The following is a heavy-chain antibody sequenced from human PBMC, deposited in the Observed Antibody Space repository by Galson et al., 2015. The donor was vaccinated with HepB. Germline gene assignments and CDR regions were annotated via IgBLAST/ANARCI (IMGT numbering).Heavy chain of an antibody. J-gene: IGHJ4*02. V-gene: IGHV5-51*01. CDR1: GYTFTNYW. D-gene: IGHD3-10*01. Sequence: QSGAEVKKPGESLKISCTGSGYTFTNYWIGWVRQMPGKGLQWMGIIYPGDSDTRYSPSFQGQVTISADKSINTAYLQWSSLKASDTAMYYCARLAYDAGTYYFHYWGQGTLVTVSS. CDR2: IYPGDSDT. CDR3: ARLAYDAGTYYFHY.